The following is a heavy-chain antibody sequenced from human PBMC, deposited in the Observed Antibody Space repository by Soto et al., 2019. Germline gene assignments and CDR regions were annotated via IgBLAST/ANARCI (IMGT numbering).Heavy chain of an antibody. Sequence: QVQLQESGPGLVKPSQTLSLTCTVSGGSISSGGYYWSWIRQHPGKGLEWIGYIYYSGSTYYNPSLKSRVTISVDTSKNQFSLKLSSVTAADTAVYYCARELCSGGSCYSSYFQHWGQGTLVTVSS. J-gene: IGHJ1*01. D-gene: IGHD2-15*01. CDR3: ARELCSGGSCYSSYFQH. CDR1: GGSISSGGYY. V-gene: IGHV4-31*03. CDR2: IYYSGST.